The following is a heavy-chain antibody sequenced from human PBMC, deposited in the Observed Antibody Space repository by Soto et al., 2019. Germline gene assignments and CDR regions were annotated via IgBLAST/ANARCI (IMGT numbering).Heavy chain of an antibody. CDR3: ASGYGDNSGTEY. Sequence: EVQLVESGGGLVQPGGSLRLSCAASGFTISSYWLHWVRQGPGKGLVWVSRINGDGSSTNYADSVKGRFTISRDNAKNTLYLQMNSLRAEDTAVYYCASGYGDNSGTEYWGQGTLVTVSS. V-gene: IGHV3-74*01. CDR1: GFTISSYW. J-gene: IGHJ4*02. D-gene: IGHD4-17*01. CDR2: INGDGSST.